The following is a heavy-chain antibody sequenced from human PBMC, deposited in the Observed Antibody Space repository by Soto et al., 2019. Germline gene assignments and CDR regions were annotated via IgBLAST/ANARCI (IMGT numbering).Heavy chain of an antibody. CDR1: GVSISSGNW. CDR3: ARLVYDTRLNYVYIDF. D-gene: IGHD2-8*01. V-gene: IGHV4-4*02. Sequence: SEALSLTCAVSGVSISSGNWWTWVRQTPQRGLEYIGEIFHDGTANYYPSFERRVAISVDTSKNQFSLKLTSVTAADTAIYFCARLVYDTRLNYVYIDFWGQGALVTVSS. CDR2: IFHDGTA. J-gene: IGHJ4*02.